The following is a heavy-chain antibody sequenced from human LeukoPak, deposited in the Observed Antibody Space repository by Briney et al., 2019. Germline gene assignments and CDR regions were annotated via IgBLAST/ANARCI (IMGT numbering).Heavy chain of an antibody. CDR1: GGSISSSSYY. CDR3: ARGRQLWHSSEFDY. J-gene: IGHJ4*02. CDR2: IYYSGGT. V-gene: IGHV4-39*01. D-gene: IGHD5-18*01. Sequence: SETLSLTCTVSGGSISSSSYYWGWIRQTPGKGLEWIGSIYYSGGTFYSPSLKSRVTISVDTSKNQFSLKLSSVTAADTAVYYCARGRQLWHSSEFDYWGQGTLVTVSS.